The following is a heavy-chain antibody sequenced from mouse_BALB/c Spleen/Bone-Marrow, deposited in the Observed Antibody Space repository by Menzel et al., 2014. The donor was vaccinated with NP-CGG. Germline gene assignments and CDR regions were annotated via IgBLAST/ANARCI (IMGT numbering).Heavy chain of an antibody. J-gene: IGHJ4*01. V-gene: IGHV14-3*02. CDR2: IDPAIINT. Sequence: EVQRVESGAELVKPGASVKLSCTASGFNIKDTYMYWVKQRPEQGLEWIGRIDPAIINTKYDPKFQGKATTTADTSSNTAYLQLSSLTSEDTAVYYCGRYRYYGSSYAMDYWGQGTSVAVSS. D-gene: IGHD1-1*01. CDR1: GFNIKDTY. CDR3: GRYRYYGSSYAMDY.